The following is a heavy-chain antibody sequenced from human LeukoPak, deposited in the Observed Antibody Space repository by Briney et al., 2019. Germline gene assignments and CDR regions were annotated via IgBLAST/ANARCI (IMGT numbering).Heavy chain of an antibody. V-gene: IGHV4-30-2*01. CDR1: GGSINSGGYS. Sequence: SQTLSLTCAVSGGSINSGGYSWSWIRQPPGKGLEWIGYIYESGSTYYNPSLKSRVTMSLDRSKRQISLKLSSVTAADTAVYYCARDEWLYSSPDYWGQGTLVTVSS. D-gene: IGHD3-22*01. CDR2: IYESGST. J-gene: IGHJ4*02. CDR3: ARDEWLYSSPDY.